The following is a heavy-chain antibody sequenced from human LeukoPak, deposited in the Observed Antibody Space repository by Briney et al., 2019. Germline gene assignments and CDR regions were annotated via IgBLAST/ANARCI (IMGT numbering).Heavy chain of an antibody. CDR2: IKSDGSRT. CDR3: ARAAYCGGDCHYNFDY. V-gene: IGHV3-74*01. J-gene: IGHJ4*02. Sequence: PGGSLRLSCAASGFTFSSYWMNWVRQAPGKGLVWVSRIKSDGSRTNYADSVKGRFTISRDNAKNTLYMQMNSLRAEDTAVYYCARAAYCGGDCHYNFDYWGQGTLVTVSS. D-gene: IGHD2-21*02. CDR1: GFTFSSYW.